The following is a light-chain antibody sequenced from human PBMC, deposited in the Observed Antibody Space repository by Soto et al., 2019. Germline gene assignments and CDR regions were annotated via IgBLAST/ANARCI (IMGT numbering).Light chain of an antibody. CDR1: ESVASSY. Sequence: ENVVSLSPGTLSLSPGERATLSCRASESVASSYLAWYQQKPGQAPRLLIYGASSRATGIPDRFSGRGSGTDFTLTISRLEPEDFAVYYCQQYGSSPWAFGPGTKVDIK. CDR2: GAS. J-gene: IGKJ1*01. CDR3: QQYGSSPWA. V-gene: IGKV3-20*01.